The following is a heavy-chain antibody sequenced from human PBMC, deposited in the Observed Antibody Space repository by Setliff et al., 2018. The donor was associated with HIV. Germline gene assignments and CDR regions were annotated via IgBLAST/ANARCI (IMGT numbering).Heavy chain of an antibody. J-gene: IGHJ4*02. CDR1: GGSVTSSSSY. CDR3: AGRGWYSVDY. CDR2: IYYSGST. V-gene: IGHV4-39*01. Sequence: PSETLSLTCTVSGGSVTSSSSYWGWIRQPPGKGLEWIGTIYYSGSTYYNPSLKSRVTISVDTSKNQFSLKLSSVTAADTAVYYCAGRGWYSVDYWGQGTLVTVSS. D-gene: IGHD6-19*01.